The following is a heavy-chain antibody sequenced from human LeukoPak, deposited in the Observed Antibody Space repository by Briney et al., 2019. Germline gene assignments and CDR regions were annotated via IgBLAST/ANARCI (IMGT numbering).Heavy chain of an antibody. D-gene: IGHD3-10*01. CDR1: GFTFSRYG. Sequence: PGGSLRLSCAASGFTFSRYGIHWVRQAPGKGLEWVAFISHGGSNKYYANSVKGRFAISRDNSENTLYLQMNSLRPDDSAVYYCARENYYASGSSSFDSWGQGTLVTASS. CDR2: ISHGGSNK. J-gene: IGHJ4*02. CDR3: ARENYYASGSSSFDS. V-gene: IGHV3-30*09.